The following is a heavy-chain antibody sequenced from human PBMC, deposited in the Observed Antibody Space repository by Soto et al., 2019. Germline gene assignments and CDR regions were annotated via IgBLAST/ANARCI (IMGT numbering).Heavy chain of an antibody. Sequence: QVQLVQSGAEVKIPGASVKVSCTASGYTFSTFAIHWVRQAPGQSLEWMGCINGGNGNTKYSERFQGRVTITRDTSASTVYMDLSSLTSEDTALYYCARGQGNSGYDPLVFWGLGTLVTVSS. V-gene: IGHV1-3*01. CDR1: GYTFSTFA. CDR2: INGGNGNT. J-gene: IGHJ4*02. CDR3: ARGQGNSGYDPLVF. D-gene: IGHD5-12*01.